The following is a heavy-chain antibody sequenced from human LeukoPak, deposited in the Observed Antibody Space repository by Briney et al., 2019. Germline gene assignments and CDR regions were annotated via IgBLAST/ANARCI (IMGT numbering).Heavy chain of an antibody. CDR2: IAYDVSRA. V-gene: IGHV3-33*01. J-gene: IGHJ4*02. CDR1: GFTFGGYG. Sequence: GGSLRLSCAGSGFTFGGYGMHWFRQTPGKGLEWVAVIAYDVSRAFYADSVKGRFTISRDNSKNTMSVQRDGLRAEDTAVYYCTRYNNAHFDYWGQGTLVTVSS. D-gene: IGHD1-14*01. CDR3: TRYNNAHFDY.